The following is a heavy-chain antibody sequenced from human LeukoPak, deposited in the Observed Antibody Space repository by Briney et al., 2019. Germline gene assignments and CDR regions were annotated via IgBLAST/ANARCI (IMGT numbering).Heavy chain of an antibody. CDR2: IYPGDSDT. V-gene: IGHV5-51*01. CDR1: GYSFTSYW. Sequence: GESLKISCKGSGYSFTSYWIGWVRQMPGKGLEWMGIIYPGDSDTRYSPSFQGQVTISAGKSISTAYLQWSSLKASDTAMYYCARQKQPDSYYYYMDVWGKGTTVTVSS. CDR3: ARQKQPDSYYYYMDV. J-gene: IGHJ6*03. D-gene: IGHD6-13*01.